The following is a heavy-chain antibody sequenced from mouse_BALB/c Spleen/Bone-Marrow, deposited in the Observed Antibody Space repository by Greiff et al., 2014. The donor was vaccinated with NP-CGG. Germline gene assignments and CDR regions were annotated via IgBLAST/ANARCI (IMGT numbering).Heavy chain of an antibody. V-gene: IGHV1S135*01. CDR3: AGSTMISAWFAY. J-gene: IGHJ3*01. D-gene: IGHD2-4*01. CDR1: GYSFTSYY. CDR2: IDPFNGGT. Sequence: VQLQQPGPELMKPGASEKISCKASGYSFTSYYMHWVKQSHGKSLEWIGYIDPFNGGTSYNQKFKGKATLTVDKSSSTAYMHLSSLTSEDSAVYYCAGSTMISAWFAYWGQGTLVTVSA.